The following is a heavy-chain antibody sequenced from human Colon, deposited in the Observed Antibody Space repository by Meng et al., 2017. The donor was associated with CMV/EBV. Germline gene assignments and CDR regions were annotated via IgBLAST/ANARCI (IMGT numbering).Heavy chain of an antibody. Sequence: GESLKISCAASGFSFSSYAMHWVRQAPGKGLEWVAVISYDGSNQYYADSVKGRFTISRDNSKNTLYVQINSLGIEDTAVYYCARRTDTLDPDYNYSGMDVWGQGTTVTVSS. CDR3: ARRTDTLDPDYNYSGMDV. CDR1: GFSFSSYA. J-gene: IGHJ6*02. CDR2: ISYDGSNQ. D-gene: IGHD1/OR15-1a*01. V-gene: IGHV3-30*01.